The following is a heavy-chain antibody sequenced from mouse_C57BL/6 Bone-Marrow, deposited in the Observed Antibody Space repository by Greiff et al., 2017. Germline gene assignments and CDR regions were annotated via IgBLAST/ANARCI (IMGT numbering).Heavy chain of an antibody. CDR1: GYTFTDYN. CDR2: INPNNGGT. V-gene: IGHV1-18*01. Sequence: EVQLQQSGPELVKPGASVKIPCKASGYTFTDYNMDWVKQSHGKSLEWIGDINPNNGGTIYNQKFKGKATLTVDKSSSTAYIELRSLTSEDTAVYYCAREGLDYYGSSFDYGGQGTTLTVSS. D-gene: IGHD1-1*01. J-gene: IGHJ2*01. CDR3: AREGLDYYGSSFDY.